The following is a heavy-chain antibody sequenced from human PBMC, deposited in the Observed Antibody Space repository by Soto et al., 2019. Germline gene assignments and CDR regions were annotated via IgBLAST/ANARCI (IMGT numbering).Heavy chain of an antibody. CDR2: IDYSGNT. D-gene: IGHD3-10*01. V-gene: IGHV4-39*01. CDR1: SDSISTRSYH. Sequence: SETLSLTCTVSSDSISTRSYHWGWVRQPPGRGLEWIGTIDYSGNTYYNPSLKSRITILVDTSKNHFFLGLTSVTAADTAVYYCARRFNVAGGWFDPWGQGTLVTVSS. J-gene: IGHJ5*02. CDR3: ARRFNVAGGWFDP.